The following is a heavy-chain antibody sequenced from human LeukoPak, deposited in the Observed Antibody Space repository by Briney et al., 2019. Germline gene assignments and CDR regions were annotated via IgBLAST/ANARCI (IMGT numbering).Heavy chain of an antibody. CDR1: GFTFSSYW. CDR3: AREGDQLLKEREAYGMDV. CDR2: IKQDGSEK. V-gene: IGHV3-7*01. D-gene: IGHD2-2*01. Sequence: GGSLRLSCAASGFTFSSYWMSWVRQAPGKGLEWVANIKQDGSEKYYVDSVKGRFTISRDNAKNSLYLQMNSLRAEDTAVYYCAREGDQLLKEREAYGMDVWGQGTTVTVSS. J-gene: IGHJ6*02.